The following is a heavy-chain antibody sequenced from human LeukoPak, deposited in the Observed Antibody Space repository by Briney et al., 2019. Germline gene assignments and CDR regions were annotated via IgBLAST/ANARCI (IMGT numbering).Heavy chain of an antibody. Sequence: SETLSFTCTVSGGSISSYYWSWIRQPPGKGLEWIGYIYYSGSTNYNPSLKSRVTISVDTSKNQFSLKLSSVTAADTAVYYCAKRQWPTNWFDPWGQGTLVTVSS. D-gene: IGHD6-19*01. CDR1: GGSISSYY. V-gene: IGHV4-59*01. CDR3: AKRQWPTNWFDP. CDR2: IYYSGST. J-gene: IGHJ5*02.